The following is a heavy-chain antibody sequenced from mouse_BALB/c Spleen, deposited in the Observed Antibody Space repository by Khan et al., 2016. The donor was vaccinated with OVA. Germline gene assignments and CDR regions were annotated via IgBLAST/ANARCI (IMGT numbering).Heavy chain of an antibody. Sequence: EVQLQQSGPDLVKPGASVKISCKASGYSFTVYYMTWVKQSHGKSPEWIGRVNPNNGDTNYNQNFKGKAILTVDKSSNTAYMELRSLTSEDSSVFYCARGYEFFPYWGQGTLGTVSA. J-gene: IGHJ3*01. D-gene: IGHD2-12*01. CDR1: GYSFTVYY. CDR3: ARGYEFFPY. V-gene: IGHV1-26*01. CDR2: VNPNNGDT.